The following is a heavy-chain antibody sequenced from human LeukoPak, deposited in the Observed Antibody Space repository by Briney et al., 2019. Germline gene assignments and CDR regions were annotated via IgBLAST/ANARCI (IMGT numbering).Heavy chain of an antibody. CDR3: ARANDRGGTSPLDY. V-gene: IGHV4-38-2*01. J-gene: IGHJ4*02. CDR1: NYYISSGSY. D-gene: IGHD2-2*01. CDR2: IYHTGSA. Sequence: RPSETLSLTCGVSNYYISSGSYWSWIRQPPGKGLEWIGSIYHTGSAYYSSSLQSRVTISVDTSKNQFSVKLSSATAADTAVYYCARANDRGGTSPLDYWGQGTLATVSS.